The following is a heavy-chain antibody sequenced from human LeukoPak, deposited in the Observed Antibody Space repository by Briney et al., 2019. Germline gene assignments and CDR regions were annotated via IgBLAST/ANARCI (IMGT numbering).Heavy chain of an antibody. V-gene: IGHV1-18*01. CDR2: INPYNGNT. CDR1: GYTFTSSG. CDR3: ARLKGGGSYRNFDY. J-gene: IGHJ4*02. D-gene: IGHD3-16*02. Sequence: SVKVSFKASGYTFTSSGITWVRQAPGQGLEWMGCINPYNGNTNYAQKRQGRVTMTTDTSTSTAYMELRSLRSDDTAVYYCARLKGGGSYRNFDYWGQGTLVTVSS.